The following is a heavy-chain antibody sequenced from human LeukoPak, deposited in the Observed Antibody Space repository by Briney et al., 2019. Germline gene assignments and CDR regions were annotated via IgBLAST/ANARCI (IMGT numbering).Heavy chain of an antibody. J-gene: IGHJ4*02. V-gene: IGHV4-30-4*01. D-gene: IGHD3-10*01. Sequence: SETLSLICTVSCVYISQGDYYWSWIGQPPGKGLEWIGYIYYSGSTYYNPSLKSRVTISLDTSKNQFSLRLTSVTAADTAVYYCARAIASSGSRLFDYWGQGTLVTVSS. CDR1: CVYISQGDYY. CDR2: IYYSGST. CDR3: ARAIASSGSRLFDY.